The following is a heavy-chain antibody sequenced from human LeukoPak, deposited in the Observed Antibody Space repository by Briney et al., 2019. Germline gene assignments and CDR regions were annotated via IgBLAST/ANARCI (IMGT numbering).Heavy chain of an antibody. J-gene: IGHJ4*02. CDR1: GGSFSGYY. Sequence: SETLSLTCAVYGGSFSGYYWSWIRQPPGKELEWIGEINHSGSTNYKPYLKSRVTISVDTSKNQFSLKLSSVTAADTAVYYCARGVYCSGGNCFSPLDYWGQGTLVTVSS. CDR2: INHSGST. V-gene: IGHV4-34*01. CDR3: ARGVYCSGGNCFSPLDY. D-gene: IGHD2-15*01.